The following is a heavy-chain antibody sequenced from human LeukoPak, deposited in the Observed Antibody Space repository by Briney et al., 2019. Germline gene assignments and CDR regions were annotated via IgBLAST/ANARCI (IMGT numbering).Heavy chain of an antibody. CDR2: FYHCWST. J-gene: IGHJ4*02. Sequence: PSETLSLPCTVSGYSISSGYYWGWIRQPPGKGLEWIGRFYHCWSTYYNPSLKRGLPISVDTSKNKFSLKLSSVTAADTAVYYCAREAIRFLEWLDLDYWGQGTLVTVSS. V-gene: IGHV4-38-2*02. CDR3: AREAIRFLEWLDLDY. D-gene: IGHD3-3*01. CDR1: GYSISSGYY.